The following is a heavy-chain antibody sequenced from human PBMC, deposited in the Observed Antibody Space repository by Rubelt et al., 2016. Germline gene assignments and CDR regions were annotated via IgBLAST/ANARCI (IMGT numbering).Heavy chain of an antibody. CDR1: GGSITSGSNY. CDR2: IYPRGGT. CDR3: GRSPPRSSSDPDY. Sequence: QVQLQQWGPGLVRPSETLSLTCSVSGGSITSGSNYWGWIRQPPGKGLEWIASIYPRGGTYYNPSLKSRVTQSVDASKNQFPLELGAGPASDTACYYCGRSPPRSSSDPDYWGQGTLVTVSS. V-gene: IGHV4-39*07. D-gene: IGHD6-6*01. J-gene: IGHJ4*02.